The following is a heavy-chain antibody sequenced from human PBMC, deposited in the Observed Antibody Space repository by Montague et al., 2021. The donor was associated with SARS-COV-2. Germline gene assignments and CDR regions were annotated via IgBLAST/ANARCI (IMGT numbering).Heavy chain of an antibody. J-gene: IGHJ1*01. CDR3: VSGRDGSYSHFHF. CDR1: GVSINEYF. V-gene: IGHV4-59*01. D-gene: IGHD4-11*01. Sequence: SETLSLTCTVSGVSINEYFWTWIRQTPGKGLEWIGYIFFNRGPIXNASLKNRVTISLDTSKSQVSLRLTSVTAADTAVYFCVSGRDGSYSHFHFWGLGALVTVSS. CDR2: IFFNRGP.